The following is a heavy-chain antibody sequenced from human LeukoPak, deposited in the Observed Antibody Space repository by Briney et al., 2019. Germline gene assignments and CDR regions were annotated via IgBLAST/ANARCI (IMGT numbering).Heavy chain of an antibody. CDR3: AKVYSSGYFDY. Sequence: GGSLRLSCAASGFTFSSYAMHWVRQAPDKGLEWVAVISYDGSNKYYADSVKGRFTISRDNSKNTLYLQMNSLRAEDTAVYYCAKVYSSGYFDYWGQGTLVTVSS. J-gene: IGHJ4*02. CDR2: ISYDGSNK. CDR1: GFTFSSYA. D-gene: IGHD6-19*01. V-gene: IGHV3-30*04.